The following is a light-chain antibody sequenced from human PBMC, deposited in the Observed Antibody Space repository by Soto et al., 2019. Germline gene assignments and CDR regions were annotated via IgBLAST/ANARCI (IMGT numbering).Light chain of an antibody. CDR3: SSYTSSSLYV. V-gene: IGLV2-14*01. Sequence: QSALTQPASVSGSPGQSITISCTGTSSDVGGYNYVSWYQQYPGKAPKLMIYEVSNRPSGVSNRFSGSKSGNTASLTISGLQAEDEADYYCSSYTSSSLYVFGTGTK. CDR2: EVS. J-gene: IGLJ1*01. CDR1: SSDVGGYNY.